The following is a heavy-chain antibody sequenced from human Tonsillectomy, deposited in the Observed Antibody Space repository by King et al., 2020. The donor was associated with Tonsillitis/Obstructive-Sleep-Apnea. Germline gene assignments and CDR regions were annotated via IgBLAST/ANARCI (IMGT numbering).Heavy chain of an antibody. CDR1: GFTFSSYG. J-gene: IGHJ2*01. V-gene: IGHV3-30*18. CDR3: AKDSDSSSWTPMWYFDL. Sequence: VQLVESGGGVVQPGKSLRLSCAASGFTFSSYGMHWVRQALGKGLEWVAVISYDGSNKYYADSVKGRFTISRDTSKNTLFLQMNSLRAEDTAVYYCAKDSDSSSWTPMWYFDLWGRGTLVTVSS. D-gene: IGHD6-13*01. CDR2: ISYDGSNK.